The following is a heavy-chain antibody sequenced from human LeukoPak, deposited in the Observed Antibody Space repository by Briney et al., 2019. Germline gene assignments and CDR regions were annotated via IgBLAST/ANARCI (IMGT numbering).Heavy chain of an antibody. CDR2: IKSGGSST. CDR3: ARDPFGESSY. Sequence: PGGSLRLSCAASGFTFSSYWMRWVRQAPGKGLVWVARIKSGGSSTSYADSVKGRFTISRDNGMNTLYLQMNSLRAEDTAVYYCARDPFGESSYWGRGILVTVSS. J-gene: IGHJ4*02. D-gene: IGHD3-16*02. V-gene: IGHV3-74*01. CDR1: GFTFSSYW.